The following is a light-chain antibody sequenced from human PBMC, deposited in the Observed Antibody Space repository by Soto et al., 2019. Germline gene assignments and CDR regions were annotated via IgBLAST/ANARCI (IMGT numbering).Light chain of an antibody. CDR1: QSLLHSNGYNY. J-gene: IGKJ5*01. CDR3: MQAIQTPVT. V-gene: IGKV2-28*01. Sequence: DIVMTQSPFSLSVTPGEPASISCRSSQSLLHSNGYNYLDWYLQKPGQSPQLLVYLGSNRASGVPARFSGSGSGTDFTLKISRVEAGDVGVYYCMQAIQTPVTFGQGTRLEIK. CDR2: LGS.